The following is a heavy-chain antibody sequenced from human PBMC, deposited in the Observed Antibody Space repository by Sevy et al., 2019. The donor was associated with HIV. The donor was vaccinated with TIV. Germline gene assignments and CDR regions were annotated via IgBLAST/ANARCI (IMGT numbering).Heavy chain of an antibody. CDR1: GFTFSSYW. D-gene: IGHD3-9*01. V-gene: IGHV3-74*01. CDR3: GIDLRDILTGYSYASFDI. Sequence: GGSLRLSCAASGFTFSSYWMHWVRQAPGKGLVWVSRINSDGTRTIYADSVKGRFTISRDNAKNTLYLQMNSLRAEDTALYYCGIDLRDILTGYSYASFDIWGQGTMVT. J-gene: IGHJ3*02. CDR2: INSDGTRT.